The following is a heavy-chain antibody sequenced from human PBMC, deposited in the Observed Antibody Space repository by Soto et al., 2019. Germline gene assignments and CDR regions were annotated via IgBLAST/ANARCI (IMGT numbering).Heavy chain of an antibody. J-gene: IGHJ6*02. Sequence: SETLSLTCTVSGGSISSYYWSWIRQPPGKGLEWIGYIYYSGSTNYNPSLKSRVTISVDTSKNQFSLKLSSVTAADTAVYYCARGSFSGYCSGGSCYYYYYGMDVWGQGTTVT. CDR1: GGSISSYY. CDR2: IYYSGST. V-gene: IGHV4-59*01. D-gene: IGHD2-15*01. CDR3: ARGSFSGYCSGGSCYYYYYGMDV.